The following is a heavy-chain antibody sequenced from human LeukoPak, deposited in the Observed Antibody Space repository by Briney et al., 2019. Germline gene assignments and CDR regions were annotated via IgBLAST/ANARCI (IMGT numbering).Heavy chain of an antibody. V-gene: IGHV4-39*07. CDR1: GGSISTSNYY. Sequence: PSETLSLTCTVSGGSISTSNYYWGWIRQPPGKGLEWIGNIFYSGSTYYSPSLKSRVTISLDTSRNQFSLKLNSVTAADTAVYYCASDLPSYHKPPTVDTAMVIGYWGQGTLVTVSS. CDR2: IFYSGST. D-gene: IGHD5-18*01. CDR3: ASDLPSYHKPPTVDTAMVIGY. J-gene: IGHJ4*02.